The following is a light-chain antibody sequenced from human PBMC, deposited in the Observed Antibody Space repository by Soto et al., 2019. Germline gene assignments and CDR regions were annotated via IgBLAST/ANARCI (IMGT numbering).Light chain of an antibody. CDR2: DAS. Sequence: EIVLTQSPATLSLSPGERATLSCRASQSVSYTLAWYQQKPGQAPRLLIYDASSRATGFPDRFSGSGSGTVFTLTISSLEPEDFALYYCQQRSNWPPITFGQGTRLENK. CDR1: QSVSYT. CDR3: QQRSNWPPIT. V-gene: IGKV3-11*01. J-gene: IGKJ5*01.